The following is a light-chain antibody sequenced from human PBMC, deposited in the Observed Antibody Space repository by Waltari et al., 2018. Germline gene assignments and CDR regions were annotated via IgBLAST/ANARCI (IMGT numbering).Light chain of an antibody. V-gene: IGLV1-44*01. CDR2: SNN. CDR1: SSHIGSNT. J-gene: IGLJ3*02. CDR3: AAWDDSLNGQGV. Sequence: QSVLTQPPSASGTPGQRVTISCSGSSSHIGSNTVNWYQQLPGTAPKLLIYSNNPRPSGVPDRFSGSKSGTSASLAISGLQSEDEADYYCAAWDDSLNGQGVFGGGTKLTVL.